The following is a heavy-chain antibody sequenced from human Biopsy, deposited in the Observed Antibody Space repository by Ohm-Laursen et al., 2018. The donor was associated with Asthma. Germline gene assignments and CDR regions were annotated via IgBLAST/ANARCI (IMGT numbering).Heavy chain of an antibody. CDR3: ARAVDYSHYYGIDV. D-gene: IGHD3-10*01. J-gene: IGHJ6*02. CDR1: GYTFNSAG. V-gene: IGHV1-18*01. CDR2: IGVYNGNT. Sequence: SSVKVSCKTSGYTFNSAGITWVRQAPGQGLEWMGWIGVYNGNTKVAQKLQDRVTMITDTSTSTAYMKLRSLRSDDTAVYFCARAVDYSHYYGIDVWGQGTTVTVS.